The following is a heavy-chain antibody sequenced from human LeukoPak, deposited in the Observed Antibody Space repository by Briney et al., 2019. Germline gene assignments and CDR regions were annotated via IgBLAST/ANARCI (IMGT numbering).Heavy chain of an antibody. CDR3: ARDRTSSGLTHFDY. CDR1: GYTFTGYY. CDR2: INPNSGGT. Sequence: ASVKVSCKASGYTFTGYYMHWVRQAPGQGLEWMGWINPNSGGTNYAQKFQGRVTMTRDTSISTAYMELSRLRSDDTAVYYCARDRTSSGLTHFDYWGQGTLVTVSS. V-gene: IGHV1-2*02. J-gene: IGHJ4*02. D-gene: IGHD3-22*01.